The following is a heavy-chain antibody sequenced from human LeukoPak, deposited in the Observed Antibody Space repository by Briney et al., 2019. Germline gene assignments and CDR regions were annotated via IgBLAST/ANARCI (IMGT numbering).Heavy chain of an antibody. J-gene: IGHJ4*02. CDR1: GFTFSSYG. Sequence: GGSLRLSCAASGFTFSSYGMHWVRQAPGKGLEWVANIKQDGSEKYYVDSVKGRFTISRDNAKNSLYLQMNSLRAEDTAVYYCARKGRPGRGPHYFDYWGQGTLVTVSS. CDR3: ARKGRPGRGPHYFDY. CDR2: IKQDGSEK. V-gene: IGHV3-7*01. D-gene: IGHD3-10*01.